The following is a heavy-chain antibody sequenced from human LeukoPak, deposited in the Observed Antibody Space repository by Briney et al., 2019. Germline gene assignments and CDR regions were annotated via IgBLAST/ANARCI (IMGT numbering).Heavy chain of an antibody. V-gene: IGHV3-23*01. J-gene: IGHJ4*02. CDR3: AKDRIVGATTSYDYFDY. Sequence: GGSLRLSCAASGFTFSTYAISWVRQAPGKGLEWVSCISSTSNYIFYADSVKGRFTISRDNSKNTLYLQMNSLRVEDTAVYYCAKDRIVGATTSYDYFDYWGQGTLVTVSS. D-gene: IGHD1-26*01. CDR1: GFTFSTYA. CDR2: ISSTSNYI.